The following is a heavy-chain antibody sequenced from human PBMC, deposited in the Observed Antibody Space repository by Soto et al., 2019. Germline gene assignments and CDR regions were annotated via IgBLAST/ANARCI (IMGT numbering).Heavy chain of an antibody. CDR1: GYTFTGYY. Sequence: ASVKVSCKASGYTFTGYYMHWVRQAPGQGPEWMGWINPNSGGTNYAQKFQGWVTMTRDTSISTAYMELSRLRSDDTAVYYCARHGGSYYRYYYYGMDVWGQGTTVTVSS. D-gene: IGHD1-26*01. CDR2: INPNSGGT. CDR3: ARHGGSYYRYYYYGMDV. J-gene: IGHJ6*02. V-gene: IGHV1-2*04.